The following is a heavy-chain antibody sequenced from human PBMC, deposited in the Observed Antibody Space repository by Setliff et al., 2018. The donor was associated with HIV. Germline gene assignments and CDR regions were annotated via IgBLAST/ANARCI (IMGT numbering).Heavy chain of an antibody. CDR2: IDPSDSYI. D-gene: IGHD6-19*01. V-gene: IGHV5-10-1*01. J-gene: IGHJ3*02. Sequence: GESLKFSCKGSGYSFTSYWINWVRQMPGKGLEWMGRIDPSDSYINYGPSFQGHVTISADKSTNTAFLQWSSLKASDSAMYYCSRGIAVAGHDFAYTPGDIWGQGTMVTVSS. CDR1: GYSFTSYW. CDR3: SRGIAVAGHDFAYTPGDI.